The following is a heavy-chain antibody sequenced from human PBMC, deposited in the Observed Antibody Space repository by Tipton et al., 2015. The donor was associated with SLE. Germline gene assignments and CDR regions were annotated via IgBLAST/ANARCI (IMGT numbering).Heavy chain of an antibody. D-gene: IGHD3-22*01. CDR3: ARGRYYDTSGYSWGYFDL. CDR2: MWFDGSYK. J-gene: IGHJ2*01. Sequence: SLRLSCAASRFTFSSYGMHWVRQAPGKGLEWVAVMWFDGSYKYYADSVKGRFTISRDNSKNTLYLQMNSLRAEDTALYYCARGRYYDTSGYSWGYFDLWGRGTLVTVSS. CDR1: RFTFSSYG. V-gene: IGHV3-33*01.